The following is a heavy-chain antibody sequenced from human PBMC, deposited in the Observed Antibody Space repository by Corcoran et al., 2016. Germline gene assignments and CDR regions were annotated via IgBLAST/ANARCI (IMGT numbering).Heavy chain of an antibody. Sequence: QVQLVQSGAEVKKPGSSVKVSCKASGGTFSSYAISWVRQAPGQGLEWMGGIIPIFGTANYAQKFQGRVTITADESTSTAYMELSSLRSEDTAVYYCSRGLVVVVVAATSYYGMDVWGQGTTVTVSS. CDR3: SRGLVVVVVAATSYYGMDV. J-gene: IGHJ6*02. CDR1: GGTFSSYA. D-gene: IGHD2-15*01. V-gene: IGHV1-69*01. CDR2: IIPIFGTA.